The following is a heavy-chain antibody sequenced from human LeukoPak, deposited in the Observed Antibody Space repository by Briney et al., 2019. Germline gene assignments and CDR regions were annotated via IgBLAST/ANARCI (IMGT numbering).Heavy chain of an antibody. Sequence: GASVKVSCKASGYTFTSYGISWVRQAPGQGLEWMGWISAYNGNTNYAQKLQGRVTMTTDTSTSTAYMELRSLKSDDTAVYYCARAGGGYLDAWWFDPWGQGTLVTVSS. CDR3: ARAGGGYLDAWWFDP. CDR2: ISAYNGNT. V-gene: IGHV1-18*01. D-gene: IGHD6-25*01. CDR1: GYTFTSYG. J-gene: IGHJ5*02.